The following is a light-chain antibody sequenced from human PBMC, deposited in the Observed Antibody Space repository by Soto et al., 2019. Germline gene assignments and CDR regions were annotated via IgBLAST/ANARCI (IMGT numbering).Light chain of an antibody. Sequence: EIVMTQSPLSLPVTPGEPASISCRSSQSLLHSDGNNYMGWYLQKPGHSPQLLIYLGSNRASGVPDRFSGSGSGTDFTLKISRGEAEDVGVYYCMQALQTPTFGGGTKVEIK. J-gene: IGKJ4*01. CDR1: QSLLHSDGNNY. CDR2: LGS. V-gene: IGKV2-28*01. CDR3: MQALQTPT.